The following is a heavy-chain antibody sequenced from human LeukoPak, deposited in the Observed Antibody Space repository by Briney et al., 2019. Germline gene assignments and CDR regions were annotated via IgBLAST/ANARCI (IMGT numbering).Heavy chain of an antibody. CDR3: ARGLASGYPPIPFDY. J-gene: IGHJ4*02. V-gene: IGHV4-34*01. D-gene: IGHD3-3*01. Sequence: SETLSLTCAVFGGSFSGYYWSWIRQPPGKGLEWIGEITYDGSTNYNPSLKSRVTISVDTSKIQSSLNLSSVTAADTAVYYCARGLASGYPPIPFDYWGQGTQVTVSS. CDR2: ITYDGST. CDR1: GGSFSGYY.